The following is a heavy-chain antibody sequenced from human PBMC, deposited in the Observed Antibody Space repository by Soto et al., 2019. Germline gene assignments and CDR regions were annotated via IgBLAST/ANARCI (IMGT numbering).Heavy chain of an antibody. CDR3: ARDSDSVVSSVPMGAGYYYNALDI. Sequence: QVLLVQSGAEVKKPGASVKVSCKASGYIFTSFYMHWVRQAPGQGLEWMGIINPSGGRASYTQKFQGRLIMTRETSTRTVYMELSSLRSEDTAVYYCARDSDSVVSSVPMGAGYYYNALDIWGQGTTVTVSS. CDR1: GYIFTSFY. D-gene: IGHD2-15*01. CDR2: INPSGGRA. J-gene: IGHJ6*02. V-gene: IGHV1-46*01.